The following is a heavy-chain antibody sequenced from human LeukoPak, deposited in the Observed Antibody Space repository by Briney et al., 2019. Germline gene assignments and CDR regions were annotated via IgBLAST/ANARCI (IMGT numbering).Heavy chain of an antibody. CDR3: ARDQRPSSSSWSPDFDY. CDR2: INSSSSTK. D-gene: IGHD6-6*01. CDR1: GFTFSSYS. J-gene: IGHJ4*02. V-gene: IGHV3-48*04. Sequence: GGSLRLSCAASGFTFSSYSMNWVRQAPGKGLEWVSYINSSSSTKYYADSVKGRFTISRDNAKNSLYLQMNSLRAEDTAVYYCARDQRPSSSSWSPDFDYWGQGTLVTVSS.